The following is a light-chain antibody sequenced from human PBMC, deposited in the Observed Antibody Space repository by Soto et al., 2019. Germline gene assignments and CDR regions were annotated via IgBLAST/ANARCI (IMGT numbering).Light chain of an antibody. V-gene: IGKV1-5*03. CDR3: QQYSTFSLT. CDR2: RAS. CDR1: QSTSTH. Sequence: DIQMTQSPSTPSASVGDRVTIACRASQSTSTHLAWYQQQPGKAPKLLISRASRLESGVPSRFSGSGSGTEFTLTISSLQPDDFATYYCQQYSTFSLTFGQGTKVDIK. J-gene: IGKJ1*01.